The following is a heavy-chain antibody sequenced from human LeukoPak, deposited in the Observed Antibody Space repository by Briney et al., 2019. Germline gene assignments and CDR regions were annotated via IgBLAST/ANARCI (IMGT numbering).Heavy chain of an antibody. CDR3: ARGGFYCGGDCYVDY. Sequence: SETLSLTCAVYGGSFSPYYWSWIRLPPGKGLEWIGEINHSGSTNYNPSLKSRVTISVDTSKNQFSLRLSSVTAADTAVYYCARGGFYCGGDCYVDYWGQGTLVTVSS. CDR1: GGSFSPYY. CDR2: INHSGST. V-gene: IGHV4-34*01. J-gene: IGHJ4*02. D-gene: IGHD2-21*02.